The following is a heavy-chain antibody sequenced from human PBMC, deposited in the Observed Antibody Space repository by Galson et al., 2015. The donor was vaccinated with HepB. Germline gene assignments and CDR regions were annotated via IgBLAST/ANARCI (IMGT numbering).Heavy chain of an antibody. D-gene: IGHD6-19*01. Sequence: SVKVSCKASGGTFSSYSISWVRQAPGQGLEWRGRIIPILGIANYAQKFQGRVTIIADKSTATVYMELSSLRSEDTAVYYCARLAVAVRSREDCDFWGQGTMVTVS. CDR2: IIPILGIA. CDR3: ARLAVAVRSREDCDF. J-gene: IGHJ3*01. V-gene: IGHV1-69*02. CDR1: GGTFSSYS.